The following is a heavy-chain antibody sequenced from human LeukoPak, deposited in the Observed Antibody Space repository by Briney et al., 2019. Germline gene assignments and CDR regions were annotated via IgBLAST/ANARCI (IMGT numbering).Heavy chain of an antibody. V-gene: IGHV3-23*01. CDR3: AKRGYDRSGYYGYFDS. D-gene: IGHD3-22*01. CDR2: ISGSGGST. J-gene: IGHJ4*02. Sequence: GGSLRLSCAASGFTFSSYAMSWVRQAPGKGLEWVSVISGSGGSTYYADSVEGRFTISRDNSKNTLYLQMNSLRAEDTAVYYCAKRGYDRSGYYGYFDSWAQGTLVTVSS. CDR1: GFTFSSYA.